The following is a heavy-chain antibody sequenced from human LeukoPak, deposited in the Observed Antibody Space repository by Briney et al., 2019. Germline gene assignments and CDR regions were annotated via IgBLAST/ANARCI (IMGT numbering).Heavy chain of an antibody. CDR1: GFSFSSYG. CDR2: ISGGGGST. D-gene: IGHD3-22*01. Sequence: PGGSLRLSCAASGFSFSSYGMTWVRQASGKGLEWVSSISGGGGSTNSADSVKGRFTISRDNSKNTLYLQMNSLRAEDTAVYYCAKSSYYDSSGYYREYYFDHWGQGTLVTVSS. J-gene: IGHJ4*02. CDR3: AKSSYYDSSGYYREYYFDH. V-gene: IGHV3-23*01.